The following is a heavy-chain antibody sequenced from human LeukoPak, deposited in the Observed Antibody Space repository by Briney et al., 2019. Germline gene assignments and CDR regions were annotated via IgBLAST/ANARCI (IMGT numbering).Heavy chain of an antibody. CDR1: GYTFNTYG. V-gene: IGHV1-18*01. CDR2: ISGYNGKT. J-gene: IGHJ6*03. D-gene: IGHD6-6*01. Sequence: ASVKVSCKASGYTFNTYGITWVRQAPGQGLEWMGWISGYNGKTKYAQKLQDRVTMTRDMSTSTVYMELSSLRSEDTAVYYCARGEQLDMDVWGKGTTVTVSS. CDR3: ARGEQLDMDV.